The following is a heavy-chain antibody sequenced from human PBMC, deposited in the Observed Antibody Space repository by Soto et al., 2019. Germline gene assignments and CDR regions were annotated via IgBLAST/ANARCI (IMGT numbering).Heavy chain of an antibody. Sequence: SETLSLTCTVSGGSISSSSYYWGWIRQPPGKGLEWIGSIYYSGSTYYNPSLKSRVTISVDTSKNQFSLKLSSVTAADTAVYYCARRGGVGATTYDYWGQGTLVT. CDR3: ARRGGVGATTYDY. CDR1: GGSISSSSYY. CDR2: IYYSGST. D-gene: IGHD1-26*01. J-gene: IGHJ4*02. V-gene: IGHV4-39*01.